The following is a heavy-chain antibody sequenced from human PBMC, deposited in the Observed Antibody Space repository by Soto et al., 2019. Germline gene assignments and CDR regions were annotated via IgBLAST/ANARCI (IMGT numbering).Heavy chain of an antibody. CDR2: IYYSGST. CDR1: GGSTSSDNY. J-gene: IGHJ5*02. Sequence: ASETLSLTCTVSGGSTSSDNYWSWIRQPPGKGLEWIGYIYYSGSTNYNPSLKSRVTISVDTSKNQFSLKLSSVTAADTAVYYCARDRGTFDPWGQGTLVTVSS. V-gene: IGHV4-59*01. CDR3: ARDRGTFDP. D-gene: IGHD3-10*01.